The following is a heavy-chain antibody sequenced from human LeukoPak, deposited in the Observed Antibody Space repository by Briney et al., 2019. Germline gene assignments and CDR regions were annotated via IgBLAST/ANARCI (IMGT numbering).Heavy chain of an antibody. CDR1: GFTFSNYA. D-gene: IGHD2-2*01. J-gene: IGHJ4*02. V-gene: IGHV3-23*01. Sequence: SGGSLRLSCAASGFTFSNYAMSWVRQAPGKGLEWVSAISGSGGSTYYADSAKGRFTISRDNSKNTLYLQMNSLRAEDTAVYYCAKNSTVVVPATIRYWSQGTLVTVSS. CDR2: ISGSGGST. CDR3: AKNSTVVVPATIRY.